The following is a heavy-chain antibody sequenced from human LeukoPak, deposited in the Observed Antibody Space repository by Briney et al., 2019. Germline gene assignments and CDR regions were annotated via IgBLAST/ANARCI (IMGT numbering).Heavy chain of an antibody. D-gene: IGHD3-10*01. V-gene: IGHV4-30-4*07. CDR1: GDSMSKGDFC. Sequence: SETLSLTCAVSGDSMSKGDFCWSWIRQPPGKGLEWIGNIYNSGSTYYNSSLKSRLTLSIDTSNNQFSLRPNSASAADTAVYYCARAYYGSGSRYFDSWGQGTLVTVSS. CDR3: ARAYYGSGSRYFDS. J-gene: IGHJ4*02. CDR2: IYNSGST.